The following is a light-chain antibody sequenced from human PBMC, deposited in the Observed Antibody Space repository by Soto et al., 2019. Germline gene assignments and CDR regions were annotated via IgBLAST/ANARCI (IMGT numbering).Light chain of an antibody. CDR3: QQFSYWWT. Sequence: EIVMTQSPATLSVSPGESATLSCRASQSVSSNLAWYQQKPGQAPRLLMYGASTRATGVPARFSGSGSGTEFTLTISSLQSEDFAVYYCQQFSYWWTFGQGTKVEVK. J-gene: IGKJ1*01. CDR1: QSVSSN. V-gene: IGKV3-15*01. CDR2: GAS.